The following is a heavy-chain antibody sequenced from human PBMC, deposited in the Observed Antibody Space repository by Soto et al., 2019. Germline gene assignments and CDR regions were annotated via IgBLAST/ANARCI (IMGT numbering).Heavy chain of an antibody. V-gene: IGHV3-9*01. CDR2: ISWNSGSI. J-gene: IGHJ4*02. CDR1: GFTFDDYA. D-gene: IGHD3-10*01. Sequence: GGSLRLSCAASGFTFDDYAMHWVRQAPGKGLEWVSGISWNSGSIGYADSVKGRFTISRDNAKNSLYLQMNSLRAEDTALYYCAKDIGSGSYYNNYFDYWGQGTLVTVSS. CDR3: AKDIGSGSYYNNYFDY.